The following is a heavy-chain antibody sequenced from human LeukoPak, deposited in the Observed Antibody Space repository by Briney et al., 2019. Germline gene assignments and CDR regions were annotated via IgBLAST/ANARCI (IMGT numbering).Heavy chain of an antibody. V-gene: IGHV3-15*01. CDR3: GAEYSGGWYVFDS. CDR1: GFTFSSAW. J-gene: IGHJ4*02. CDR2: XXSKSDGATT. D-gene: IGHD6-19*01. Sequence: GGSLRLSCATSGFTFSSAWMSWVRQAPGKGXXXXXXXXSKSDGATTEYAAPVKGRFIISRDDSKNTLHLQMNSLKTEDTAVYYCGAEYSGGWYVFDSWGQGTLVTVSA.